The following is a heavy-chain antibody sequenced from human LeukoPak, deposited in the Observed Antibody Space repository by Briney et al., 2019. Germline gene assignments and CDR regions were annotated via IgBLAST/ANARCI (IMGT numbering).Heavy chain of an antibody. CDR1: GYSFSSYG. V-gene: IGHV1-2*02. CDR2: INPNSGGT. J-gene: IGHJ6*02. CDR3: ARDIVVVVAANYYGMDV. D-gene: IGHD2-15*01. Sequence: APVKVSCKASGYSFSSYGISWVRQAPGQGLEWMGWINPNSGGTNYAQKFQGRVTMTRDTSISTAYMELSRLRSDDTAVYYCARDIVVVVAANYYGMDVWGQGTTVTVSS.